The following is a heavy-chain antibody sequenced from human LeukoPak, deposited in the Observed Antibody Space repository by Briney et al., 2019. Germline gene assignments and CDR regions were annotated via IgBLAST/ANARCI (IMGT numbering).Heavy chain of an antibody. CDR2: ISGSGGST. Sequence: GGSLRLSCAASGFTFSRYGMSWVSQAPGKGLEWVSAISGSGGSTYYADSVKGRFTISRDNSKNTLYLQMNSLRAEDTAVYYCAKDRSETEYYYDSSGFDYWGQGTLVTVSS. D-gene: IGHD3-22*01. V-gene: IGHV3-23*01. J-gene: IGHJ4*02. CDR1: GFTFSRYG. CDR3: AKDRSETEYYYDSSGFDY.